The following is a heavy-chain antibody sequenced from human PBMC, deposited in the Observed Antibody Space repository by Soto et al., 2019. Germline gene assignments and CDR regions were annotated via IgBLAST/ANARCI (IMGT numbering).Heavy chain of an antibody. CDR3: ARGWVGPYQQPRGGGGMDV. CDR2: MNPNSGNT. CDR1: GYTFTSYD. Sequence: QVQLVQSGAEVKKPGASVKVSCKASGYTFTSYDINWVRQATGQGLEWMGWMNPNSGNTGYAQKFQGRVTMTRNTATRLAFXELSSLRSEDRAVYYCARGWVGPYQQPRGGGGMDVWGQGTTVTVSS. D-gene: IGHD1-1*01. V-gene: IGHV1-8*01. J-gene: IGHJ6*02.